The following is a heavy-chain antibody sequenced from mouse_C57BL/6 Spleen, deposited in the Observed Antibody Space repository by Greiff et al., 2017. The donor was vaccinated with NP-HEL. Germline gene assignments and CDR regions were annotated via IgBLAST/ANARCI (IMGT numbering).Heavy chain of an antibody. V-gene: IGHV1-7*01. D-gene: IGHD1-1*01. CDR1: GYTFTSYW. CDR3: ARLAGSSYDYFDY. J-gene: IGHJ2*01. CDR2: INPSSGYT. Sequence: VQLVESGAELAKPGASVKLSCKASGYTFTSYWMHWVKQRPGQGLEWIGYINPSSGYTKYNQKFKDKATLTADKSSSTAYMQLSSLTYEDSAVYYCARLAGSSYDYFDYWGQGTTLTVSS.